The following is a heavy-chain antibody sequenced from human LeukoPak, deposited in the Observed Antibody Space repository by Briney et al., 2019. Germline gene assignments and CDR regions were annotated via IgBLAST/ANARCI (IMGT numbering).Heavy chain of an antibody. V-gene: IGHV5-51*01. CDR1: GYSFTSYW. Sequence: GESLKISCKGSGYSFTSYWIGWVRQMPGKGLEWMGIMYPGDSDTRYSPSFQGQVTVSADKSISTAYLQWSSLKASDTAMYYCARIESYTYPPVIEDYDILTGYEHWFDPWGQGTLVTVSS. CDR2: MYPGDSDT. CDR3: ARIESYTYPPVIEDYDILTGYEHWFDP. J-gene: IGHJ5*02. D-gene: IGHD3-9*01.